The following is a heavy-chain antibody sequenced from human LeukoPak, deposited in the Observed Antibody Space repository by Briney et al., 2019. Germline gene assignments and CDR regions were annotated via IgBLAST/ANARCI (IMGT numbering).Heavy chain of an antibody. J-gene: IGHJ4*02. D-gene: IGHD4-11*01. Sequence: GASVKVSCKTSGYTFTGYYIHWVRQAPGQGLEWMEWINPSGDTIYAQKFQGRVTITRHTSINTVYMELRRLTSDDTAVYYCARSPDYSRFDYWGQGALVTVSS. CDR2: INPSGDT. V-gene: IGHV1-2*02. CDR1: GYTFTGYY. CDR3: ARSPDYSRFDY.